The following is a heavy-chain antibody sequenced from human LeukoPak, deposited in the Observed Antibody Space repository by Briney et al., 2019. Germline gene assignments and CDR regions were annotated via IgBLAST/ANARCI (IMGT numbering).Heavy chain of an antibody. CDR1: GFTASSDY. Sequence: PGGSLRLSCAVSGFTASSDYTGWVRRAPGKGLEWVSSICSSIGCTYYADSVRGRFAISRDDSKNTLYLQMNSLRAEDTAVYYCARISLAPSDNFDSWGQGTLVTVSS. V-gene: IGHV3-53*01. CDR3: ARISLAPSDNFDS. J-gene: IGHJ4*02. D-gene: IGHD1-1*01. CDR2: ICSSIGCT.